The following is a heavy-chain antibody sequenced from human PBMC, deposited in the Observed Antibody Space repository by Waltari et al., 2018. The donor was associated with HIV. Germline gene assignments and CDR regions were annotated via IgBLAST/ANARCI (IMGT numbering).Heavy chain of an antibody. CDR3: ARGRGIHLGMDV. CDR1: GYTFSSNA. V-gene: IGHV1-69*04. CDR2: IIPVLHTA. Sequence: QVRLVQSGAEVKKPGSSVKISCKASGYTFSSNAVTWVRQAPGQGLEWMGRIIPVLHTADYAQKFQGRVTITVDRSTATVYMELSSLRSDDTAVYYCARGRGIHLGMDVWGQGTTVTVSS. D-gene: IGHD5-12*01. J-gene: IGHJ6*02.